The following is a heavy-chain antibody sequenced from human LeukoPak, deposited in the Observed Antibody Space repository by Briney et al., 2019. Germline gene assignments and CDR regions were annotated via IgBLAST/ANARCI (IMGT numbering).Heavy chain of an antibody. CDR2: IYTSGST. CDR1: GGSISSYY. Sequence: SETLSLTCTVSGGSISSYYWSRIRQPAGKGLEWIGRIYTSGSTNYNPSLKSRVTMSVDTSKNQFSLKLSSVTAADTAVYYCARDNVVVITLDAFDIWGQGTMVTVSS. J-gene: IGHJ3*02. CDR3: ARDNVVVITLDAFDI. V-gene: IGHV4-4*07. D-gene: IGHD3-22*01.